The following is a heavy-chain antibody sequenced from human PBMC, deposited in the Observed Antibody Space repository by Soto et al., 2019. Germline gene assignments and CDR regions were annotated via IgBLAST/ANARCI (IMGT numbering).Heavy chain of an antibody. D-gene: IGHD3-22*01. V-gene: IGHV3-48*01. CDR1: GFTFSSYS. Sequence: PGGSLRLSCAASGFTFSSYSMNWVRQAPGKGLEWVSYISSSSSTIYYADSVKGRFTISRDNAKTSLYLQMNSLRAEDTAVYYCARVPVYSDSSADYYGMDVWRQGTTVTVSS. CDR3: ARVPVYSDSSADYYGMDV. J-gene: IGHJ6*02. CDR2: ISSSSSTI.